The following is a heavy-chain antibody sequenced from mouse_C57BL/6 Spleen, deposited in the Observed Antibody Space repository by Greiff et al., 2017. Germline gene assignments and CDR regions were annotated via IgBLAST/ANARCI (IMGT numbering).Heavy chain of an antibody. CDR1: GYTFTSYW. CDR3: ARDYSNSYYAMDY. D-gene: IGHD2-5*01. V-gene: IGHV1-61*01. CDR2: IYPSDSET. J-gene: IGHJ4*01. Sequence: VQLQQPGAELVRPGSSVKLSCKASGYTFTSYWMDWVKQRPGQGLEWIGNIYPSDSETHYNQKFKDKATLTVDKSSSTAYMQLSSLTSEDSAVYYCARDYSNSYYAMDYWGQGTSVTVSS.